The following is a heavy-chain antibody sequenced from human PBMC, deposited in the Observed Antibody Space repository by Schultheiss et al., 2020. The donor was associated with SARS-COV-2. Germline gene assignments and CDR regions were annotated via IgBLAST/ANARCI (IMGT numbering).Heavy chain of an antibody. Sequence: GGSLRLSCAASGFTFSSYAMHWVRQAPGKGLEYVSAISSNGGSTYYANSVKGRFTISRDNSKNTLYLQMGSLRAEDTAVYYCAKVRGSGYYPTDYWGQGTLVTVSS. D-gene: IGHD3-22*01. CDR1: GFTFSSYA. CDR2: ISSNGGST. V-gene: IGHV3-64*01. J-gene: IGHJ4*02. CDR3: AKVRGSGYYPTDY.